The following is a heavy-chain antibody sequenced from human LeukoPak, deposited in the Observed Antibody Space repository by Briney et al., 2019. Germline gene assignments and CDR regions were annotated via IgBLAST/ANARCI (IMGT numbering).Heavy chain of an antibody. CDR2: IYYSGST. CDR3: ARGPYYDFWSGYSQMGLDY. J-gene: IGHJ4*02. V-gene: IGHV4-59*01. D-gene: IGHD3-3*01. Sequence: SETLSLTCTVSGGSISSYYWSWIRQPPGKGLEWIGYIYYSGSTNYNPSLTSRVTISVDTSKNQFSLKLSSVTAADTAVYYCARGPYYDFWSGYSQMGLDYWGQGTLVTVSS. CDR1: GGSISSYY.